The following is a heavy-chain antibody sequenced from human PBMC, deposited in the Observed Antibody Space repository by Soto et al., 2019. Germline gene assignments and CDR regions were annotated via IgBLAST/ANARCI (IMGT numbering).Heavy chain of an antibody. CDR3: TTGRYTFGLDS. CDR2: VKSIADAGTT. Sequence: EVKLVESGGGLIKPGGSLRLSCAASGITFSDAWMTWVRQVPGKGLEWVGRVKSIADAGTTTYAAPVKGRFSIPRDDSNSTLFLQMNSLKIEDTAVYYCTTGRYTFGLDSWGQGILVTVSS. CDR1: GITFSDAW. D-gene: IGHD3-16*01. J-gene: IGHJ4*02. V-gene: IGHV3-15*01.